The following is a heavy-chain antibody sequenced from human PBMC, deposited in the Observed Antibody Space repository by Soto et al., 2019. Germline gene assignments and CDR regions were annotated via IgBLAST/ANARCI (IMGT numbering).Heavy chain of an antibody. CDR3: AKDRRAGGNSAFYFDF. J-gene: IGHJ4*02. V-gene: IGHV3-23*01. Sequence: PWGSLRLSCAASGFKFINYAMIWFRQSPGKGLEWVSLISATGGGTYYADSVKGRFTISRDNSHNTLYLQVHSLTAEDTAVYYCAKDRRAGGNSAFYFDFWGQGAQVTVSS. CDR2: ISATGGGT. D-gene: IGHD3-16*01. CDR1: GFKFINYA.